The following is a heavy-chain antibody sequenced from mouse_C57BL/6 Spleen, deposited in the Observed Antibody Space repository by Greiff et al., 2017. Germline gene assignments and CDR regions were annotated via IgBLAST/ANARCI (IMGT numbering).Heavy chain of an antibody. CDR2: IWTGGGT. J-gene: IGHJ4*01. D-gene: IGHD1-1*01. CDR1: GFSLTSYA. V-gene: IGHV2-9-1*01. CDR3: ARNPLYGKMYAMDY. Sequence: QVQLQQSGPGLVAPSQSLSITCTVSGFSLTSYAISWVRQPPGKGLEWLGVIWTGGGTNYNSALKSRLSISKDNSKSQVFLKMNSLQTDDTARYYCARNPLYGKMYAMDYWGQGTSVTVSS.